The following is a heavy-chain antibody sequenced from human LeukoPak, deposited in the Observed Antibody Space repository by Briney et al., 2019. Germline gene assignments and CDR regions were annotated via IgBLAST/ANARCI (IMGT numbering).Heavy chain of an antibody. Sequence: AGGSLRLSCAASGFTFSSYAVHWVRQAPGKGLEGVALISYDGRNEYYADSVKGRFTISRDNSKNTLFLQMNSLRVEDTAVYYCAKGMAEYFDYWGQGTLVTVSS. V-gene: IGHV3-30*04. J-gene: IGHJ4*02. D-gene: IGHD6-6*01. CDR1: GFTFSSYA. CDR2: ISYDGRNE. CDR3: AKGMAEYFDY.